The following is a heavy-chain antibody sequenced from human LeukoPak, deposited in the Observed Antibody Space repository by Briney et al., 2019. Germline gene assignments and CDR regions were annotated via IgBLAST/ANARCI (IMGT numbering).Heavy chain of an antibody. V-gene: IGHV4-38-2*02. CDR1: GYSISSGYY. D-gene: IGHD5-24*01. CDR2: IYHSGKA. Sequence: SETLSLTCSVSGYSISSGYYWGWIRQPPGKGLEWIGSIYHSGKAYYNPSLKSRVTISVDTSKNQFSLKLTSVTAADTAFYYCAKDLDGRWLQTTGSVCNAFDIWGQGTMVTVSS. J-gene: IGHJ3*02. CDR3: AKDLDGRWLQTTGSVCNAFDI.